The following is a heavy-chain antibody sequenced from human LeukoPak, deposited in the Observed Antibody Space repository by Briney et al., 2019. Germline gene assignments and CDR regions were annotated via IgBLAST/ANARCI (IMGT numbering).Heavy chain of an antibody. CDR3: AKDRYSYGQALDY. D-gene: IGHD5-18*01. V-gene: IGHV3-23*01. Sequence: PGGSLRLSCAASGFTFSSYAMSWVRQAPGKGLEWVSAISGSGGSTYYADSVRGRFTISRDNSKNTLYLQMNSLRAEDTAVYYCAKDRYSYGQALDYWGQGTLVTVSS. CDR2: ISGSGGST. CDR1: GFTFSSYA. J-gene: IGHJ4*02.